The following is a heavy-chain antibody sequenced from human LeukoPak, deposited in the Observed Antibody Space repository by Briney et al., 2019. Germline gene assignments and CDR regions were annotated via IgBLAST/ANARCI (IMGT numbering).Heavy chain of an antibody. CDR2: IYPGDSDT. Sequence: GESLKISCKGSGYSFTSYWIGWVRQLPGKGLEWMGIIYPGDSDTRYRPSFQGQVTISADKSISTAYLQWSSLKASDTAMYYCARPGYCTNGVCQKIDYWGQGTLVTVSS. J-gene: IGHJ4*02. CDR1: GYSFTSYW. CDR3: ARPGYCTNGVCQKIDY. V-gene: IGHV5-51*01. D-gene: IGHD2-8*01.